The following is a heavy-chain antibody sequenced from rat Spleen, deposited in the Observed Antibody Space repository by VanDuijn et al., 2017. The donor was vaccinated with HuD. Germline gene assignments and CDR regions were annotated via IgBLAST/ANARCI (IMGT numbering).Heavy chain of an antibody. D-gene: IGHD1-10*01. CDR3: ARGGNYDYDH. J-gene: IGHJ2*01. CDR1: GFTFSDYY. V-gene: IGHV5S11*01. Sequence: EVQLVESGGGLVQPGRSLKLSCAASGFTFSDYYMAWVRQAPTKGLEWVASITNTGGSIYYPDSVKGRFTISRDTAQNTLYLQMNSLRSEETATYDCARGGNYDYDHWGQGLMVTVSS. CDR2: ITNTGGSI.